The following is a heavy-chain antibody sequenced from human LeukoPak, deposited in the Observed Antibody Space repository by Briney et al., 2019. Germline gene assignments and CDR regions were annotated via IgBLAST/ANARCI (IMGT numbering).Heavy chain of an antibody. CDR2: IIPIFGTA. CDR1: GGTFSSYA. D-gene: IGHD2-2*01. Sequence: ASVKVSCKASGGTFSSYAISWVRQAPGQGLEWMGGIIPIFGTANYAQKFQGRVTITADESTSTAYMELSSLRSEDTAVYYCARAGYCSSTSCPLDYWGQGTLVTVSS. V-gene: IGHV1-69*13. CDR3: ARAGYCSSTSCPLDY. J-gene: IGHJ4*02.